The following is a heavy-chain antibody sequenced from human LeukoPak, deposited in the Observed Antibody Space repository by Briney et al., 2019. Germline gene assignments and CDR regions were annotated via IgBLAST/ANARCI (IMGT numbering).Heavy chain of an antibody. CDR2: IYYSGST. CDR1: GGSISSSSYY. J-gene: IGHJ5*02. CDR3: ATYLTYYYDSSGFSWFDP. V-gene: IGHV4-39*01. Sequence: SETLSLTCTVSGGSISSSSYYWGWIRQPPGKGLEWIGSIYYSGSTYYNPSLKSRVTISVDTSKNQFSLKLSSVTAADTAVYYCATYLTYYYDSSGFSWFDPWGQGTLVTVSS. D-gene: IGHD3-22*01.